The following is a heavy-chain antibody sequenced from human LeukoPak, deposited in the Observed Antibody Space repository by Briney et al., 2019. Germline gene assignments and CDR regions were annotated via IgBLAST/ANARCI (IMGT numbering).Heavy chain of an antibody. CDR2: IHTSRST. Sequence: PSETLSLTCTVSGDSLSSSYWSWIRQPAGQRLEWIGHIHTSRSTHYNPSLKSRLTMSVDTSKNQFSLNLTSVTAADTAVYYCARDRSPGVVRGAYFDSWGQGTLVTVSS. CDR3: ARDRSPGVVRGAYFDS. J-gene: IGHJ4*02. D-gene: IGHD3-10*01. V-gene: IGHV4-4*07. CDR1: GDSLSSSY.